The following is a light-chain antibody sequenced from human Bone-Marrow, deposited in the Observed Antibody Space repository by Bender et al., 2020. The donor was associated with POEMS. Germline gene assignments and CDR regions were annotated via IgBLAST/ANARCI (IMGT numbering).Light chain of an antibody. J-gene: IGLJ2*01. V-gene: IGLV2-8*01. CDR2: EVN. CDR3: CSYAGSSTLV. CDR1: SSDVGHYNY. Sequence: QSALTQPPSASGSPGQSVTISCTGTSSDVGHYNYVSWYQQHPGKAPKLIIYEVNRRPSGVPDRFSGSKSGNTASLTISGLQAEDEADYYCCSYAGSSTLVFGGGTKLTVL.